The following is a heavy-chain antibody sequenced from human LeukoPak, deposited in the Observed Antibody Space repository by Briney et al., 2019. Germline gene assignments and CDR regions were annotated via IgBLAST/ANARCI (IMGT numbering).Heavy chain of an antibody. D-gene: IGHD1-26*01. Sequence: GGTLRLSCAASGFTFSSYAMSWVRQAPGKGLEWVSAISGSGGSTYYADSVKGRFTISRDNSKNTLYLQMNSLRAEDTAVYYCAKDLGATHTVNFDYWGQGTLVTVSS. CDR2: ISGSGGST. CDR3: AKDLGATHTVNFDY. J-gene: IGHJ4*02. V-gene: IGHV3-23*01. CDR1: GFTFSSYA.